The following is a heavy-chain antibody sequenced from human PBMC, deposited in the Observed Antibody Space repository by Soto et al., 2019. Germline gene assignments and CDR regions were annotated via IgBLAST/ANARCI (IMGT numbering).Heavy chain of an antibody. CDR1: GASVSNTGFY. V-gene: IGHV4-61*08. CDR3: ARTTASRSLDV. CDR2: IYSSGST. J-gene: IGHJ3*01. D-gene: IGHD2-21*02. Sequence: QVQLQESGPGLVKPSETLSLTATVSGASVSNTGFYWSWIRQPPGKGLEWIGYIYSSGSTTYNSSLKSRVTISLDPSNHQVSLNLTSVTAVDTAMYCCARTTASRSLDVWGHGTLGSVSS.